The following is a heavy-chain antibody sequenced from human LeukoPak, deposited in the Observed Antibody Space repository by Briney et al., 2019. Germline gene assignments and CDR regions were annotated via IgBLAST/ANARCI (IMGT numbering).Heavy chain of an antibody. CDR3: ARVGPTWIQLWHRYHYFDY. J-gene: IGHJ4*02. D-gene: IGHD5-18*01. CDR1: GGSISSGSYS. Sequence: SETLSLTCTVSGGSISSGSYSWSWIRQPAGKGLEWIGRIYSSGSTYYNPSLKSRVTISVDTSKNQFSLKLSSVTAADTAVYYCARVGPTWIQLWHRYHYFDYWGQGTLVTVSS. V-gene: IGHV4-61*02. CDR2: IYSSGST.